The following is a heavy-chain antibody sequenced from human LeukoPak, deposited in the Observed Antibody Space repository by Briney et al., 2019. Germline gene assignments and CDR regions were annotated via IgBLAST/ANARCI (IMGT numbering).Heavy chain of an antibody. J-gene: IGHJ5*02. CDR1: GGSIRSSSYY. CDR3: ARFSPYYDILTGYYPRYPWFDP. Sequence: SETLSLTCTVSGGSIRSSSYYWGWIRQPPGKGLEWIGSIFYSGTTYYKPSLKSRVTISVDTSKNQFSLKLSSVTAADTAVYYCARFSPYYDILTGYYPRYPWFDPWGQGTLVTVSS. CDR2: IFYSGTT. D-gene: IGHD3-9*01. V-gene: IGHV4-39*07.